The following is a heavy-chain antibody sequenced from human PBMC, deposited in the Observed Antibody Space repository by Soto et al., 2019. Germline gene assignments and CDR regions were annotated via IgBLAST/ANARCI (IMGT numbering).Heavy chain of an antibody. V-gene: IGHV4-34*01. CDR2: VNPTGST. Sequence: QVQVQQWGPGLLKSSETLSLTCAVYGGSFSGYYWSWIRQSPGKGLEWIGEVNPTGSTKYNPSLKSRVTISVDTSKNQFSLNLNSVTAADTALYYCARSREQWLVDAFDIWGQGTMVTVSS. CDR3: ARSREQWLVDAFDI. D-gene: IGHD6-19*01. CDR1: GGSFSGYY. J-gene: IGHJ3*02.